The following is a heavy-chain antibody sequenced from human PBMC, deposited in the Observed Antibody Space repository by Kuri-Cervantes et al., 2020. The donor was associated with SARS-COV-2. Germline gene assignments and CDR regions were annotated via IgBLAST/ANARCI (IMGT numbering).Heavy chain of an antibody. D-gene: IGHD1-26*01. V-gene: IGHV3-23*03. CDR2: IYSGGSST. Sequence: GESLKISCAASGFTFSSYAMSWVRQAPGKGLEWVSVIYSGGSSTYYADSVKGRFTISRDNSKNTLYLQMNSLGAEDTAVYYCAKDRGALDYWGQGTLVTVSS. CDR3: AKDRGALDY. CDR1: GFTFSSYA. J-gene: IGHJ4*02.